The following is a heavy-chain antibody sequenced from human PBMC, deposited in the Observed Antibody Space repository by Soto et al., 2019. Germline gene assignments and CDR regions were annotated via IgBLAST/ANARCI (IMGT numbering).Heavy chain of an antibody. CDR2: IYYSGST. J-gene: IGHJ4*02. V-gene: IGHV4-30-4*01. CDR1: GGSISSGDYY. D-gene: IGHD5-12*01. Sequence: LSLTCTVSGGSISSGDYYWSWIRQPPGKGLEWIGYIYYSGSTYYNPSLKSRVTISVDTSKNQFSLKLSSVTAADTAVYYCARARGLVEMATIFFDYWGQGTLVTVSS. CDR3: ARARGLVEMATIFFDY.